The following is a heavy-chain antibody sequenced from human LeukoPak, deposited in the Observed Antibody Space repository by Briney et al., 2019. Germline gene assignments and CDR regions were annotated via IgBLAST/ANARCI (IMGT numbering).Heavy chain of an antibody. V-gene: IGHV1-2*07. CDR2: INPNSGDT. CDR3: ARENWYFDY. CDR1: GYTFTDYH. J-gene: IGHJ4*02. Sequence: GASVKVSCKASGYTFTDYHMHWVRQAPGQGPEWMGWINPNSGDTNYAHEFQGRVTMTRDTSISTAYMELSRLRSDDTAVYYCARENWYFDYWGQGTPVTVSS.